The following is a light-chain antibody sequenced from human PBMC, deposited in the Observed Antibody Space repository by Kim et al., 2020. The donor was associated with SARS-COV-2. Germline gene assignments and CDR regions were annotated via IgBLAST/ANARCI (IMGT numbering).Light chain of an antibody. V-gene: IGKV1-5*01. Sequence: GDRVTITCRASQSISTWLAWYQQKPGKAPNLLIYDASSLESGVPSRFSGSGSGTEFTLTISSLQPDDCATYYCQQYNTYPYTFGQGTKLEI. J-gene: IGKJ2*01. CDR2: DAS. CDR3: QQYNTYPYT. CDR1: QSISTW.